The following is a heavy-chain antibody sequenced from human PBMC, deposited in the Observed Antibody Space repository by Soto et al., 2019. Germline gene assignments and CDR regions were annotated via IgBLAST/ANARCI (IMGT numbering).Heavy chain of an antibody. CDR1: GGTFSSYA. CDR3: ACYYDFWSGYYDWFDP. D-gene: IGHD3-3*01. CDR2: IIPIFGTA. J-gene: IGHJ5*02. Sequence: GASVKVSCKASGGTFSSYAISWVRQAPGQGLEWMGGIIPIFGTANYAQKFQGGVTITADKSTSTAYMELSSLRSEDTAVYYCACYYDFWSGYYDWFDPWGQGTLVTVSS. V-gene: IGHV1-69*06.